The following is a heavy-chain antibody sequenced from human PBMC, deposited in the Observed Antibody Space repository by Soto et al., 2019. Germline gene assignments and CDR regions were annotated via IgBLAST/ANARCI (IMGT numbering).Heavy chain of an antibody. J-gene: IGHJ4*02. Sequence: GGSLRLSCAASGFTFRNFAMNWVRQSPGKGLEWVSGISVSVGTPYYADSVRGRFTVSRDNSKNSVFLQMNSLRAEDTAVYFCAKGMYYYDSSGYRLFDYWGQGTLVTVSS. CDR3: AKGMYYYDSSGYRLFDY. V-gene: IGHV3-23*01. CDR2: ISVSVGTP. CDR1: GFTFRNFA. D-gene: IGHD3-22*01.